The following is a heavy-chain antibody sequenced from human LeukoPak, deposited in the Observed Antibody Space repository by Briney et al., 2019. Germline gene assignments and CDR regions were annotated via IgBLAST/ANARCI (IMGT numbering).Heavy chain of an antibody. Sequence: GTSLRLSCAASGFSFTTYGVHWVRQAPLKGLEWLAAISYDGRNQNYADSVKGRFTIFRDNSQNTLYLQMNSLRAEDTALYYCVKDRTINGRSSPFDSWGQGTLVTVSS. CDR3: VKDRTINGRSSPFDS. CDR2: ISYDGRNQ. D-gene: IGHD1-26*01. CDR1: GFSFTTYG. J-gene: IGHJ4*02. V-gene: IGHV3-30*18.